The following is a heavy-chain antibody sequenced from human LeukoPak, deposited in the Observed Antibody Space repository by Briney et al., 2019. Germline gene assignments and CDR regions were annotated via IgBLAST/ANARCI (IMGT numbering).Heavy chain of an antibody. J-gene: IGHJ3*02. Sequence: GGSLRLSCATSGFPFGSYWMLWVRQAPGKGLVWASRINEDGTTTNYADSVKGRFTISRDNTENTLFLQMNSLRAEDTAVYYCARAQFDIWGQGTMVTVSS. CDR1: GFPFGSYW. CDR3: ARAQFDI. V-gene: IGHV3-74*01. CDR2: INEDGTTT.